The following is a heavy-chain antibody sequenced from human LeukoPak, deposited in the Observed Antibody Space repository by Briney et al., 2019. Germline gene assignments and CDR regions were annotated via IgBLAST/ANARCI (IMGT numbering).Heavy chain of an antibody. CDR2: INAGNGNT. D-gene: IGHD3-10*01. V-gene: IGHV1-3*01. CDR1: GYTFTSYG. Sequence: ASVKVSCKASGYTFTSYGISWVRQAPGQGLEWMGWINAGNGNTKYSQKFQGRVTITRDTSASTAYMELSSLRSEDTAVYYCARTLGEPNFDYWGQGTLVTVSS. CDR3: ARTLGEPNFDY. J-gene: IGHJ4*02.